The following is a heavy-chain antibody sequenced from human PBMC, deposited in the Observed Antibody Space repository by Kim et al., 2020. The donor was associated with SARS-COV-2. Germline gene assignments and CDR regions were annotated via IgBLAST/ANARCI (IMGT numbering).Heavy chain of an antibody. CDR3: ARDDMAGNIDY. Sequence: GGSLRLSCAASGFTFSFYYMGWARQAPGKGLEWLANINHDGSVKAYVDSVKGRFTISRDNAKNSLFLQMNSLRAEDTAVYVCARDDMAGNIDYWGQGTLVTVSS. J-gene: IGHJ4*02. CDR2: INHDGSVK. V-gene: IGHV3-7*03. CDR1: GFTFSFYY. D-gene: IGHD3-10*01.